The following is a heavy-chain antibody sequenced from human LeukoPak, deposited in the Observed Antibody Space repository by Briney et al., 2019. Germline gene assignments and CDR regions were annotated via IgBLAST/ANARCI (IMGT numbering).Heavy chain of an antibody. CDR2: IYYSGST. Sequence: MSSETLSLTCTVSGGSISSSSYYWGWIRQPPGKGLEWIGSIYYSGSTYYNPSLKSRVTISVDTSKNQFSLKLSSVTAADTAVYYCAGGYYYDSSGYYYGGNYFDYWGQGTLVTVSS. CDR1: GGSISSSSYY. CDR3: AGGYYYDSSGYYYGGNYFDY. V-gene: IGHV4-39*07. D-gene: IGHD3-22*01. J-gene: IGHJ4*02.